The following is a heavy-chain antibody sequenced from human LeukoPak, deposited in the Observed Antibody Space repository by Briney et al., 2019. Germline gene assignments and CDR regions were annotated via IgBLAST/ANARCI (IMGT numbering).Heavy chain of an antibody. CDR3: ARGAGYSYADSVY. V-gene: IGHV3-64*01. D-gene: IGHD5-18*01. CDR1: GFTFSSYA. CDR2: ISSNGGST. J-gene: IGHJ4*02. Sequence: GGSLRLSCAASGFTFSSYAMHWVRQAPGKGLEYVSAISSNGGSTYYANSVKGRFTISRDNSKNTLYLQMGSLRAEDMAVYYCARGAGYSYADSVYWGQGTLVTVSS.